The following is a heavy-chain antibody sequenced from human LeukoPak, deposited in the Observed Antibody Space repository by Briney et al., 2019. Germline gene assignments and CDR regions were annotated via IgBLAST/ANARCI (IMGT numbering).Heavy chain of an antibody. V-gene: IGHV4-59*01. CDR3: ARDSSTSDAFDI. CDR2: IYYSGST. D-gene: IGHD2-2*01. J-gene: IGHJ3*02. Sequence: PSETLSLTCTVSGGSISSYYWSWIRQPPGKGLEWIRYIYYSGSTNYNPSLKSRVTISVDTSKNQFSLKLSSVTAADTAVYYCARDSSTSDAFDIWGQGTMVTVSS. CDR1: GGSISSYY.